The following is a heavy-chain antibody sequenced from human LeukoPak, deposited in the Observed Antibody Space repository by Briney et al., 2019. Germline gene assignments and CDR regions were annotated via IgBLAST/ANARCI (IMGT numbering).Heavy chain of an antibody. V-gene: IGHV4-39*01. J-gene: IGHJ4*02. D-gene: IGHD3-22*01. Sequence: PSETLSLTCTVSGGSISSSSYYWGWIRQPPGKGLEWIGSIYYSGSTYYNPSLKSRVTISVDTSKNQFSLKLSSVSAADAAVYYCARHSYYDSSGYYSPITSWGQGALVTVPS. CDR1: GGSISSSSYY. CDR2: IYYSGST. CDR3: ARHSYYDSSGYYSPITS.